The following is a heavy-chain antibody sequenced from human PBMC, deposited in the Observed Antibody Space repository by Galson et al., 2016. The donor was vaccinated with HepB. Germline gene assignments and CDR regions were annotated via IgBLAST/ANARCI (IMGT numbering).Heavy chain of an antibody. D-gene: IGHD1-1*01. CDR1: GLTFSNFW. J-gene: IGHJ4*02. V-gene: IGHV3-7*04. Sequence: SLRLSCAASGLTFSNFWMTWVRQAPGKGLEWVANINQDGTEKHLLASVRGRFPISSDNAKSSLFLQMNSLRAEDTAVYFCARAYQYTLDYWGQGTLVTVSS. CDR2: INQDGTEK. CDR3: ARAYQYTLDY.